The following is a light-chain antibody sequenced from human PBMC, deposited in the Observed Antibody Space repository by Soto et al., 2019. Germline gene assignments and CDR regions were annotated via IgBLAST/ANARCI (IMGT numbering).Light chain of an antibody. CDR3: QQYSSLWT. CDR1: QSVSNNY. V-gene: IGKV3-20*01. J-gene: IGKJ1*01. CDR2: GAS. Sequence: IVLTKSPGTLCFSPWQRSTLYCRTSQSVSNNYLAWYQQKPGQAPRLLIYGASSRATGIPDRFSGSGSGTDFTLSISRLEPEDFAVYYCQQYSSLWTFGQGTKVDIK.